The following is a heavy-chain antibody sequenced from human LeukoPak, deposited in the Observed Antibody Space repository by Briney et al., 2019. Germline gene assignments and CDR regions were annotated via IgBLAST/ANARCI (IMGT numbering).Heavy chain of an antibody. CDR1: GFTFSSYS. CDR2: ISTSSSYI. CDR3: ARGDIYGTYFDY. D-gene: IGHD5-18*01. V-gene: IGHV3-21*01. J-gene: IGHJ4*02. Sequence: GGSLRLSCAASGFTFSSYSMNWVRQAPRTGLEWVSSISTSSSYIYYADSVKGRFTISRDNAKNSLYLHMNSLRAEDTAVYYCARGDIYGTYFDYWGQGTLVTVSS.